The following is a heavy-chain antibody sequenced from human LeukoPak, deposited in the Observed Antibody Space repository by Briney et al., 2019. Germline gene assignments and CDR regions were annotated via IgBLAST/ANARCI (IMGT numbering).Heavy chain of an antibody. CDR3: ARDLTKWLLTGAFDI. D-gene: IGHD3-22*01. CDR2: ISSSSSTI. V-gene: IGHV3-48*01. CDR1: GFTFSSYS. Sequence: GGSLRLSCAASGFTFSSYSMNWVRQAPGKGLEWVSYISSSSSTIYYADSVKGRFTISRDNAKNSLYLQMNSLRAEDTAVYYCARDLTKWLLTGAFDIWGQGTMVTVSS. J-gene: IGHJ3*02.